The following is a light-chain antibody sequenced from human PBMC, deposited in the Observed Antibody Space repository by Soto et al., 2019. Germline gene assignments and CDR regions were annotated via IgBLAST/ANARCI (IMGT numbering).Light chain of an antibody. V-gene: IGLV2-14*03. J-gene: IGLJ1*01. CDR1: SSDVGGYNY. CDR3: RSYTSTTTRD. CDR2: EVS. Sequence: QSALTQPASVSGSPGQSITISCTGTSSDVGGYNYVSWYQQHPGKGPKLMIYEVSNRPSGVSNRFSGSKSGNTATLTISGLQAEDEADYYCRSYTSTTTRDFRPGNKVSXL.